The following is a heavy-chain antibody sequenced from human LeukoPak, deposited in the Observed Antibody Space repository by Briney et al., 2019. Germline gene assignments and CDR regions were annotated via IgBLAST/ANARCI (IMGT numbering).Heavy chain of an antibody. CDR2: ISWNSGSI. D-gene: IGHD3-22*01. CDR3: AKDDDPNYYDSSGYESPWYFDL. V-gene: IGHV3-9*01. Sequence: PGGSLRLSCAASGFTFDDYAMHWVRQAPGKGLEWVSGISWNSGSIGYADSVKGRFTISRDNAKNSLYLQMNSLRAEDTALYYCAKDDDPNYYDSSGYESPWYFDLWGRGTLVTVSS. CDR1: GFTFDDYA. J-gene: IGHJ2*01.